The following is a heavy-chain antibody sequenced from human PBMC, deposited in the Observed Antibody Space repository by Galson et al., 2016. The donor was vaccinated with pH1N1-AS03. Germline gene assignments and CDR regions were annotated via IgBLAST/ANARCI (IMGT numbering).Heavy chain of an antibody. CDR2: IFWDGET. CDR1: GFSLSTGGVH. V-gene: IGHV2-5*02. J-gene: IGHJ4*02. CDR3: ARSTHVNEGLDF. D-gene: IGHD2-8*01. Sequence: PALVKPTQTLTLTCTFSGFSLSTGGVHVAWIRQPPGKALEWLALIFWDGETRYRPSLRSRLTITKDTSKNQMVLTMTNMDPVDTATYYCARSTHVNEGLDFWGQGTLVTVSS.